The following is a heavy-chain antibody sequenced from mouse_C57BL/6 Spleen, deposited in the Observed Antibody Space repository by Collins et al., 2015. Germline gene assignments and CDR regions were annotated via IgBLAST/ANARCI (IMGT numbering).Heavy chain of an antibody. V-gene: IGHV1-19*01. CDR2: INPYNGGT. Sequence: HGKSLEWIGVINPYNGGTSYNQKFKGKATLTVDKSSSTAYMELNSLTSEDSAVYYCATFAYWGQGTLVTVSA. CDR3: ATFAY. J-gene: IGHJ3*01.